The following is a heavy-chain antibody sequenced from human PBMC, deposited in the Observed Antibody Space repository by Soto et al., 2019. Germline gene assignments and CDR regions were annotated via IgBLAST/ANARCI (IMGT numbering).Heavy chain of an antibody. CDR2: ISYDGSNK. CDR1: GFTFSSYG. D-gene: IGHD3-22*01. J-gene: IGHJ6*02. Sequence: GGALRLSCAASGFTFSSYGMRWVRQAPGKGLEWVAGISYDGSNKYYADSVKGRFTISRDNSKNTLYLQMNSLRAEDTAVYYCAKDPRGYYDSSGYFNDGMDVWGQGTTVTVSS. CDR3: AKDPRGYYDSSGYFNDGMDV. V-gene: IGHV3-30*18.